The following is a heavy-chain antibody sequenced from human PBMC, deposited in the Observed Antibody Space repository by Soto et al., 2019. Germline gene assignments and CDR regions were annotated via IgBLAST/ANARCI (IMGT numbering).Heavy chain of an antibody. Sequence: QVQLQESGPGLVKPSETLSFTCAVSGDSISSYYCMWIRQPPGKGLESIGYLYYGRSANYNPSLKRRVTLSVDTSTNQCSLTLSSMTAADTAVYYCALRSMAVVPEYWGQGTLVTVSS. CDR3: ALRSMAVVPEY. CDR2: LYYGRSA. CDR1: GDSISSYY. J-gene: IGHJ4*02. D-gene: IGHD3-22*01. V-gene: IGHV4-59*01.